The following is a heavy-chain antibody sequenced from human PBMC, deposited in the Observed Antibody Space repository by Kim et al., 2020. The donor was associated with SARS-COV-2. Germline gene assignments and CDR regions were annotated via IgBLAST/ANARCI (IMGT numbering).Heavy chain of an antibody. D-gene: IGHD2-15*01. CDR3: ATDRDPLVVVVASGFASGFDY. V-gene: IGHV7-4-1*02. Sequence: ASVKVSCKASGYTFTNYAMNWVRQAPGQGLEWMGWINTNTGNPTYAQGFAGRFVFSLDTSVSTAYLQISSLKAEDTAVYYCATDRDPLVVVVASGFASGFDYWGQGTLVTVSS. J-gene: IGHJ4*02. CDR2: INTNTGNP. CDR1: GYTFTNYA.